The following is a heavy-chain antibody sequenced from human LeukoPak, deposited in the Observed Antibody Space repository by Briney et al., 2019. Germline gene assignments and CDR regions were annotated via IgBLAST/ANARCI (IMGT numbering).Heavy chain of an antibody. V-gene: IGHV4-61*02. CDR3: ARGGGLHSGSYLFDY. D-gene: IGHD1-26*01. Sequence: TLSLTCTVSGSSISSGSYYWSWIRQPAGKGLEWIGRIYTSGSTNYNPSLKSRVTISVDTSKNQFSLKLSSVTAADTAVYYCARGGGLHSGSYLFDYWGQGTLVTVSS. CDR2: IYTSGST. J-gene: IGHJ4*02. CDR1: GSSISSGSYY.